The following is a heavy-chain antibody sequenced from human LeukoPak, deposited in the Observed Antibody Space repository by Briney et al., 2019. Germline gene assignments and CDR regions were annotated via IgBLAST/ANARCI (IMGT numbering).Heavy chain of an antibody. CDR3: ARDFVVAPNWFDP. CDR1: GFTFSSYA. D-gene: IGHD2-15*01. CDR2: ISYDGSNK. J-gene: IGHJ5*02. V-gene: IGHV3-30-3*01. Sequence: PGRSLRLSCAVSGFTFSSYAMHWVRQAPGKGLEWVAVISYDGSNKYYADSVKGRFTISRDNSKNTLYLQMNSLRAEDTAVYYCARDFVVAPNWFDPWGQGTLVTVSS.